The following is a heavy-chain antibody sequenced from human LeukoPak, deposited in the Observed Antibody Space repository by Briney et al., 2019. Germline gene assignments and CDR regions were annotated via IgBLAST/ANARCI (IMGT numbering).Heavy chain of an antibody. V-gene: IGHV4-34*01. CDR1: GGSFSGYY. D-gene: IGHD3-3*01. J-gene: IGHJ4*02. CDR2: INHSGST. CDR3: ARGNYDFWSGYYCYFDY. Sequence: SETLSLTCAVYGGSFSGYYWSWIRQPPGKGLEWIGEINHSGSTNYNPSLKSRVTISVDTSKNQFSLKLSSVTAAGTAVYYCARGNYDFWSGYYCYFDYWGQGTLVTVSS.